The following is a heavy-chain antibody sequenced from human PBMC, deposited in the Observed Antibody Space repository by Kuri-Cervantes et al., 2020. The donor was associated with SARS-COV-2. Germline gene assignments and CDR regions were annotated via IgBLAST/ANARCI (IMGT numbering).Heavy chain of an antibody. CDR2: ISGSGGNT. V-gene: IGHV3-23*01. Sequence: GESLKISCAASGFTFSSYAMSWVRQAPGKGLEWVSGISGSGGNTYYTDSVKGRFSISRDNSKNTLHLQMNSLRADDTALYYCARRLKSRSGLDYWGQGTLVTVSS. D-gene: IGHD6-25*01. CDR1: GFTFSSYA. CDR3: ARRLKSRSGLDY. J-gene: IGHJ4*02.